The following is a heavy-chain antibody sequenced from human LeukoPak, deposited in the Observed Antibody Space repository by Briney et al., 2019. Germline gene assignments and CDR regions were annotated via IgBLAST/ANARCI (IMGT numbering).Heavy chain of an antibody. CDR1: GFTFSSYG. Sequence: SGGSLRLSCAASGFTFSSYGMYWVRQAPGKGLEWVSYISSSGSTIYYADSVKGRFTISRDNAKNSLYLQMNSLRAEDTAVYYCAELGITMIGGVWGKGTTVTISS. J-gene: IGHJ6*04. V-gene: IGHV3-48*03. CDR2: ISSSGSTI. CDR3: AELGITMIGGV. D-gene: IGHD3-10*02.